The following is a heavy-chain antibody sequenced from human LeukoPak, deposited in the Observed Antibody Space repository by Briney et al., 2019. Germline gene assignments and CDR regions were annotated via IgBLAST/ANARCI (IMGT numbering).Heavy chain of an antibody. V-gene: IGHV3-23*01. CDR1: GGSLSSYY. Sequence: ETLSLTCTVSGGSLSSYYWSWIRQPPGKGLEWVSTISVGAEYIFYADSVKGRFTISRDDSNNALYLQMHSLRAEDAALYYCASGPPFLKYFEYWGQGTLVTVSS. D-gene: IGHD3-3*01. CDR3: ASGPPFLKYFEY. CDR2: ISVGAEYI. J-gene: IGHJ4*02.